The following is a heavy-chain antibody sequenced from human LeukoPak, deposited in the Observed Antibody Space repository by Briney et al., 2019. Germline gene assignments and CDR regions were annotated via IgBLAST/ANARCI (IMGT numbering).Heavy chain of an antibody. Sequence: ASVKVSCKASGYTFTGYYMHWVRQAPGQGLEWMGWINPNSGGTNYAQKFQGRVTMTRDTSISTAYMELSRLRSDDTAVYFCARHSGSELFFDYWGQGTLVTVSS. J-gene: IGHJ4*02. CDR3: ARHSGSELFFDY. D-gene: IGHD1-26*01. CDR2: INPNSGGT. V-gene: IGHV1-2*02. CDR1: GYTFTGYY.